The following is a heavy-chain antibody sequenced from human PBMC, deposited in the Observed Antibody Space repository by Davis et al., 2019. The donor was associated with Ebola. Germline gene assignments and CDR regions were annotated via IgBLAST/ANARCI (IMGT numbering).Heavy chain of an antibody. Sequence: GESLKISCKGSGYMFSKFWIGWVRQKPGEGLEWMGIIYPDDSRTRYSPSFQGQVTMSADKSINTAYLHWSSLKASDTAIYYCAKYDKAFDYWGQGTRVTVSS. CDR2: IYPDDSRT. CDR3: AKYDKAFDY. D-gene: IGHD2/OR15-2a*01. V-gene: IGHV5-51*01. J-gene: IGHJ4*02. CDR1: GYMFSKFW.